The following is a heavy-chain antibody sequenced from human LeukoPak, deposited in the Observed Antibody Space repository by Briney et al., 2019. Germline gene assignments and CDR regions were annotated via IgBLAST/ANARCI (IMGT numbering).Heavy chain of an antibody. J-gene: IGHJ4*02. CDR1: GYTFTSYY. CDR2: INPSGGST. V-gene: IGHV1-46*01. Sequence: ASVKVSCKASGYTFTSYYMHWVRQPPGQGLEWMGIINPSGGSTSYAQKFQGRLTMTRDTSTSTVYMELSSLRSEDTAVYYCAREMVSGSSEDYWGQGALVTVSS. D-gene: IGHD6-6*01. CDR3: AREMVSGSSEDY.